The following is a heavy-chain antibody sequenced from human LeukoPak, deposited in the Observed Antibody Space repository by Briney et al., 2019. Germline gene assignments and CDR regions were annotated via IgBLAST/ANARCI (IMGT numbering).Heavy chain of an antibody. Sequence: AASVKVSCKASGGTFSSYVISWVRQAPGQGLEWMGRIIPILGIANYAQKFQGSVTITADKSTSTAYMELSSLRSEDTAVYYCARDPMTTVTNWFDPWGQGTLVTVSS. D-gene: IGHD4-17*01. CDR2: IIPILGIA. V-gene: IGHV1-69*04. J-gene: IGHJ5*02. CDR1: GGTFSSYV. CDR3: ARDPMTTVTNWFDP.